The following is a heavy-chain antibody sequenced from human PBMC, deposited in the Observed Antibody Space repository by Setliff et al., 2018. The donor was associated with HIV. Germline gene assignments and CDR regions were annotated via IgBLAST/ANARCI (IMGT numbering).Heavy chain of an antibody. Sequence: GGSLRLSCAASGFTFNDYTMHWVRQVPGKGLEWVSLINWDGGGRYYADSVKGRFTISRDNNKNSLYLQMNSLRAEDTALYFCARGLYYDTSGQGGMGLRGQGTLFTGSS. D-gene: IGHD3-22*01. CDR1: GFTFNDYT. CDR2: INWDGGGR. CDR3: ARGLYYDTSGQGGMGL. V-gene: IGHV3-43*01. J-gene: IGHJ4*02.